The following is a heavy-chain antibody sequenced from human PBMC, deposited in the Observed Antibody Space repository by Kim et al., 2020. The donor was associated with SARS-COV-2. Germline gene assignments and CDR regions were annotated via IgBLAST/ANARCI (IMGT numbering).Heavy chain of an antibody. J-gene: IGHJ4*02. Sequence: SGNTGYAQKCQGRVTMTRNTSISIAYMELSSLRSEDTAVYYCARGVTMSHWGQGTLVTVSS. CDR2: SGNT. D-gene: IGHD3-10*02. V-gene: IGHV1-8*01. CDR3: ARGVTMSH.